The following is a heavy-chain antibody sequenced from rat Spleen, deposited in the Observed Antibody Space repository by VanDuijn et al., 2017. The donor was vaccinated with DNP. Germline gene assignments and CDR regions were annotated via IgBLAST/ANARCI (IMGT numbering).Heavy chain of an antibody. J-gene: IGHJ2*01. D-gene: IGHD1-1*01. Sequence: EVQLVESGGGLVQPGRSLKFSCAASGFTFSDYAMAWVRQAPKKGLEWVATIIFYGSNSYHRDSVKGRFTISRDNAKSTLFLQMDSLRSEDTATYYCTRRAGLSYYFDYWGQGVMVTVSS. CDR1: GFTFSDYA. CDR2: IIFYGSNS. V-gene: IGHV5-17*01. CDR3: TRRAGLSYYFDY.